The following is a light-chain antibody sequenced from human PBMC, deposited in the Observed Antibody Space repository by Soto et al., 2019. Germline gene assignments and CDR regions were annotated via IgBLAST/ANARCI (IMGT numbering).Light chain of an antibody. CDR1: FSDVGGYDY. J-gene: IGLJ1*01. CDR2: EVT. CDR3: SSHPSGSTRV. Sequence: QSALTQPASVSGSPGQSIAISCTGTFSDVGGYDYVSWYQQHPDKAPKLMIFEVTKRPSGVSIRFSGSKSGTTASLTISGLQPEDEADYYCSSHPSGSTRVFGSRTKLTVL. V-gene: IGLV2-14*01.